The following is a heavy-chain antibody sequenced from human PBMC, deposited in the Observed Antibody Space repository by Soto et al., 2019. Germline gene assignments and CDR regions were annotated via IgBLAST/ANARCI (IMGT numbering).Heavy chain of an antibody. D-gene: IGHD4-17*01. J-gene: IGHJ4*02. CDR3: ARTTAVPNTLRSRYFFDY. V-gene: IGHV4-61*01. Sequence: SETLSLTCSVSGGSVSNKTYYWRWIRQPPGKRLEWIGYVYYSGTTNYNPSLKSRVTISVDLSKNQFSLRLSSVTTADTALYYCARTTAVPNTLRSRYFFDYWGQGTLVTVSS. CDR2: VYYSGTT. CDR1: GGSVSNKTYY.